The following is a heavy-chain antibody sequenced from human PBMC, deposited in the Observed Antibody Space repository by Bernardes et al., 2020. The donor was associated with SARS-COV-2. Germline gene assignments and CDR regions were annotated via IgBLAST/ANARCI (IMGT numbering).Heavy chain of an antibody. V-gene: IGHV1-24*01. Sequence: ASVKVSCKVFGYALTELSMHWVRQAPGKGLEWMGGFDPEDGETSYAQKFQGRVTMTEDTSTDTAYMELSSLRSEDTAVYYCATSQVVVPAAIQGGYYYYYGMDVWGQGTTVTVSS. J-gene: IGHJ6*02. D-gene: IGHD2-2*02. CDR2: FDPEDGET. CDR3: ATSQVVVPAAIQGGYYYYYGMDV. CDR1: GYALTELS.